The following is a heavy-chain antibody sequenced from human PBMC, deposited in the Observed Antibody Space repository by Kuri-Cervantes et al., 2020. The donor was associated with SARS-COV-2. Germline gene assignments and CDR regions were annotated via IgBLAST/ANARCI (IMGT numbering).Heavy chain of an antibody. V-gene: IGHV4-61*08. CDR1: GGSISSGDYY. D-gene: IGHD1-26*01. CDR2: IYYSGST. CDR3: ARLHGWGFYYYMDV. Sequence: SETLSLTCTVSGGSISSGDYYWSWIRQPPGKGLEWIGYIYYSGSTNYNPSLKSRVTISVDTSKNQFSLKLSSVTAADTAVYYCARLHGWGFYYYMDVWGKGTTVT. J-gene: IGHJ6*03.